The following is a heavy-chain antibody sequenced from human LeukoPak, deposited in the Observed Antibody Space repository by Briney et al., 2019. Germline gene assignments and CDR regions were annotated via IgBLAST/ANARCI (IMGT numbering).Heavy chain of an antibody. J-gene: IGHJ4*02. CDR3: ARGFLLRGPLQARFDY. Sequence: QPGGSLRLSCAASGFTFAIHAMTWVRQAPGKGLEWVAVISYDGSNKYYADSVKGRFTISRDNSKNTLYLQMNSLRAEDTAVYYCARGFLLRGPLQARFDYWGQGTLVTVSS. D-gene: IGHD2/OR15-2a*01. V-gene: IGHV3-30-3*01. CDR1: GFTFAIHA. CDR2: ISYDGSNK.